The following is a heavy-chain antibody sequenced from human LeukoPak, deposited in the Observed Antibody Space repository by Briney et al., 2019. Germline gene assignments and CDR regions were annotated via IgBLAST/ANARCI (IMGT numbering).Heavy chain of an antibody. CDR2: IHRSGSP. Sequence: KPSETLSLTCTVSLDSTTSNFWSWVRQPPGKGLEWIGEIHRSGSPNYNPSLQSRVTISIDRSRNQIALELSSVTAADTAVYYCARHTDIAPLSSLKYWGQGTLVTVSS. CDR1: LDSTTSNF. CDR3: ARHTDIAPLSSLKY. V-gene: IGHV4-59*08. D-gene: IGHD6-13*01. J-gene: IGHJ4*02.